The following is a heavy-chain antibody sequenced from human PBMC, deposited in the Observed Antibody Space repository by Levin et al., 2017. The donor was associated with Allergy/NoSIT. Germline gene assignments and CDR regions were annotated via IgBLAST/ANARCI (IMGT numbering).Heavy chain of an antibody. CDR3: ARDPVYYDSSGPRYYDYGMDG. J-gene: IGHJ6*02. V-gene: IGHV4-61*08. D-gene: IGHD3-22*01. Sequence: SQTLSLTCTVSGGSVSSSVYYWSWIRQPPGKGLEWIGYIYYSGSTNYNPSLKSRVTISVDTSENQFSLKLSSVTAADTAVYYCARDPVYYDSSGPRYYDYGMDGWGQGTTVTVSS. CDR2: IYYSGST. CDR1: GGSVSSSVYY.